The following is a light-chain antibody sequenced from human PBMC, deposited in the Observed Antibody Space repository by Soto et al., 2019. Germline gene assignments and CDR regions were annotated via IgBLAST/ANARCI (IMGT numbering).Light chain of an antibody. CDR3: QQRYSTPST. V-gene: IGKV1-39*01. J-gene: IGKJ1*01. CDR1: QSISSY. CDR2: TAY. Sequence: DIQMTQSPSSLSASVGDRVTITCRASQSISSYLNWYQQTPGKAPKLLIDTAYSLQSGVTSRFSSSGSETACTLTISSLQPEDFATYDWQQRYSTPSTFGQGTKVELK.